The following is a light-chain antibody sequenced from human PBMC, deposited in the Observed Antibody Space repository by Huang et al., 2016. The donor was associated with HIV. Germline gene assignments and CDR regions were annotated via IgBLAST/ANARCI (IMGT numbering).Light chain of an antibody. V-gene: IGKV3-15*01. CDR2: GAS. CDR1: QSVGSN. CDR3: QQYNNWPPLYT. J-gene: IGKJ2*01. Sequence: EIVMTQSPATLSVSPGERATLSCRASQSVGSNLAWYQQSPGQAPRLLIYGASSRATGIPARFSGSGSGTEFTLTITSLQSEDFAIYYCQQYNNWPPLYTFGQGTKLEIK.